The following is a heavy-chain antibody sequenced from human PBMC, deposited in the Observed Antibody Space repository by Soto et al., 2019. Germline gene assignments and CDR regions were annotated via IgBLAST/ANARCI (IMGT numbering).Heavy chain of an antibody. CDR3: FGEYYYDFWSGYSTKSYYGMDV. CDR1: GGSISSSSYY. Sequence: PSETLSLTCTVPGGSISSSSYYWGWIRQPPGKGLEWIGSIYYSGSTYYNPSLKSRVTISVDTSKNQFSLKLSSVTAADTAVYYCFGEYYYDFWSGYSTKSYYGMDVWGQGTTVTVSS. D-gene: IGHD3-3*01. CDR2: IYYSGST. J-gene: IGHJ6*02. V-gene: IGHV4-39*01.